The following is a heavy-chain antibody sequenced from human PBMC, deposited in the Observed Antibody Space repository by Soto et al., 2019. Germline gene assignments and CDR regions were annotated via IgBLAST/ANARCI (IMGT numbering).Heavy chain of an antibody. V-gene: IGHV4-39*01. CDR1: GGSIISSSY. Sequence: PSETLSLTCTVSGGSIISSSYWSCILQPPGKGLEWIGSISYSGSSYYNPSLKSRVTISVDTSRNQFSLKLSSVTAADTAVYYCARQWLVRGSVDWFDPWGQGTLVTVSS. J-gene: IGHJ5*02. D-gene: IGHD6-19*01. CDR2: ISYSGSS. CDR3: ARQWLVRGSVDWFDP.